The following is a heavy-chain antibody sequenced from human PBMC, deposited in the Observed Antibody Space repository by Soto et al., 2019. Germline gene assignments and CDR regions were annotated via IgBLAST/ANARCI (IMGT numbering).Heavy chain of an antibody. D-gene: IGHD3-3*01. J-gene: IGHJ4*02. CDR1: GYTFSRHA. V-gene: IGHV1-3*01. CDR2: INAGNGDT. CDR3: ARDGARIAIFGVVYYFVY. Sequence: ASVKVSCKASGYTFSRHAIHGVRQSPLQGLEWMGWINAGNGDTKYSQKFQGRVAITRDTSASSAYMELSTLKSEDTAVYYCARDGARIAIFGVVYYFVYWGQGTVVTVSS.